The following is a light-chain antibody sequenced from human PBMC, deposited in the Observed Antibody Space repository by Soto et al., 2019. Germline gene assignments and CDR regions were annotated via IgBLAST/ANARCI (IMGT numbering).Light chain of an antibody. J-gene: IGKJ2*01. V-gene: IGKV3-15*01. CDR3: QHYNFWPHT. CDR1: QSFRDN. Sequence: EILLTQSPATLAVSPGEGATLSCRASQSFRDNLAWYQQKPGQAPRLLIYRASTRATGVPARFSGSGSGTEFTLTISSLQSEDVSVYFCQHYNFWPHTFGQGTKVDIK. CDR2: RAS.